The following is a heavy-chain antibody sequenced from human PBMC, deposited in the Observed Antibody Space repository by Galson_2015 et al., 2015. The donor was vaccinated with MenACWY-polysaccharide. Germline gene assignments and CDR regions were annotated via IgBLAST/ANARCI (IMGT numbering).Heavy chain of an antibody. D-gene: IGHD2-15*01. CDR3: AKGAADSDY. J-gene: IGHJ4*02. CDR2: MSYDGSNK. V-gene: IGHV3-30*18. CDR1: GFNFRSYG. Sequence: SLRLSCAAPGFNFRSYGMHWVRQAPGKGLEWVAVMSYDGSNKYYIDSVKGRFTISKDTSKNTLYLQMDSLRIEDTAMYYCAKGAADSDYWGQGTLVTVSS.